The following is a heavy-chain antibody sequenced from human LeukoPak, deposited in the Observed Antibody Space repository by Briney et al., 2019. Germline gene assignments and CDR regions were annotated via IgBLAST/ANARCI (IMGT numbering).Heavy chain of an antibody. CDR2: ISGSGSGGST. D-gene: IGHD5-24*01. V-gene: IGHV3-23*01. Sequence: GGSLRLSCAASGFTFSSSAMSWVRQAPGKGLEWVSSISGSGSGGSTYYADSVKGRFTISRDNSKNTLYLQMNSLRAEDTAVYYCAKSGYNRFDYWGQGTLVTISS. J-gene: IGHJ4*02. CDR3: AKSGYNRFDY. CDR1: GFTFSSSA.